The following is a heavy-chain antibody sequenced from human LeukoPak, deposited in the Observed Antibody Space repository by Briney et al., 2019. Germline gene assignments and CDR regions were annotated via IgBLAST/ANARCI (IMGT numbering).Heavy chain of an antibody. J-gene: IGHJ4*02. CDR3: ARGHDSSAYYPSNFDY. D-gene: IGHD3-22*01. CDR2: IYNRGST. CDR1: GGYISSTSYY. V-gene: IGHV4-39*07. Sequence: SETLSLTCTVSGGYISSTSYYWGWIRQPPGKGLEWIGIIYNRGSTDYNPSLKSRVTISIDTSKNHFSLKLSSVTAADTAVYYCARGHDSSAYYPSNFDYWGPGTLVTVSS.